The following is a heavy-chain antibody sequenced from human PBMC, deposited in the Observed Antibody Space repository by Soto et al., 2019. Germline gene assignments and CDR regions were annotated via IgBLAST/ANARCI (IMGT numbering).Heavy chain of an antibody. CDR2: ISSSSSTI. CDR1: GFTFSSYS. CDR3: AKDGDDYHYLHY. V-gene: IGHV3-48*01. D-gene: IGHD5-12*01. J-gene: IGHJ4*02. Sequence: EVQLVESGGGLVQPGGSLRLSCAASGFTFSSYSMNWVRQAPGKGLEWVSYISSSSSTIYYADSVKGRFTIPRDNAKNSLSLHMNSLRADVTSVYYCAKDGDDYHYLHYWGQGTLVIVST.